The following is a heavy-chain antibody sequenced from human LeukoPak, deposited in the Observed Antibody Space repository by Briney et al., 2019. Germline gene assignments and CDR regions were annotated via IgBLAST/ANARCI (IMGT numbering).Heavy chain of an antibody. CDR3: AKDYYYYDSSGYSDY. V-gene: IGHV3-9*01. J-gene: IGHJ4*02. CDR1: GFTFDDYA. Sequence: PGGSLRLSCAASGFTFDDYAMHWVRQAPGKGLEWVSGISWNSGSIGYADSVKGRFTISRDNAKNSLYLQMNRLRAEDTALYYCAKDYYYYDSSGYSDYWGQGTLVTVSS. CDR2: ISWNSGSI. D-gene: IGHD3-22*01.